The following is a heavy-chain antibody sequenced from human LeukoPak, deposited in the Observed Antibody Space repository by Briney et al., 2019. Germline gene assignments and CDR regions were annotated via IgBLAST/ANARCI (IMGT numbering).Heavy chain of an antibody. J-gene: IGHJ4*02. D-gene: IGHD5-24*01. V-gene: IGHV4-61*05. Sequence: PSETLSLTCTVSGGSISSSSYYWGWIRQPPGKGLEWIGYIYYSGSTNYNPSLKSRVTISVDTSKNQFSLKLSSVTAADTAVYYCARHAQEMATAVFDYWGQGTLVTVSS. CDR2: IYYSGST. CDR1: GGSISSSSYY. CDR3: ARHAQEMATAVFDY.